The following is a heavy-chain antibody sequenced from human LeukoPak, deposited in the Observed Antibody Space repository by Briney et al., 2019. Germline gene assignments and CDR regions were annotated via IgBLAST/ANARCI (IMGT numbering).Heavy chain of an antibody. CDR3: AKDTFGPLGDP. CDR2: IKSKTDGGTT. V-gene: IGHV3-15*01. D-gene: IGHD3-16*01. CDR1: GFTFSNAW. Sequence: MSGGSLRLSCAASGFTFSNAWMSWVRQAPEKGLEWVGRIKSKTDGGTTDYAAPVKGRFTISRDDSKNTLYLQMNSLRAEDTAVYYCAKDTFGPLGDPWGQGTLVTVSS. J-gene: IGHJ5*02.